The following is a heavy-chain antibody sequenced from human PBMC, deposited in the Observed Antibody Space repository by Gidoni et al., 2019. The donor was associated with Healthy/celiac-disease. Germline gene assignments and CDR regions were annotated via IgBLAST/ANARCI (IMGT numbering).Heavy chain of an antibody. Sequence: QVQLVESGGGVVQRGRSLSLACAASGFTVRSYAMHWVRPSPGQGLELVSVISYDGSNKYYADSVKGRFTISRDNSKHTLYLQMNSLRAEDTAVYYCASSASIVVVPAAIGYWGQGTLVTVSS. V-gene: IGHV3-30-3*01. D-gene: IGHD2-2*01. CDR2: ISYDGSNK. CDR3: ASSASIVVVPAAIGY. CDR1: GFTVRSYA. J-gene: IGHJ4*02.